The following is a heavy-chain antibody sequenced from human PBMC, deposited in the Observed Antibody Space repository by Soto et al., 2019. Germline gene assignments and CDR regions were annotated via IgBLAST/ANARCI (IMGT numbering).Heavy chain of an antibody. V-gene: IGHV1-18*04. CDR1: GYTLTNYG. CDR2: VTPYKADT. J-gene: IGHJ3*02. CDR3: ATDGPSNSGNLYAFDI. Sequence: ASVKVSCKASGYTLTNYGVTWVRQAPGQGLEWLGRVTPYKADTNSAQNLQGRVTMATDTSTNTAYLELRSLRSDDTAVYFCATDGPSNSGNLYAFDIGGQGTMVTVS. D-gene: IGHD5-12*01.